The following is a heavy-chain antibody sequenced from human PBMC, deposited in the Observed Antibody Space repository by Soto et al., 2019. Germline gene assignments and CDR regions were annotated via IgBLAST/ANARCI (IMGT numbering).Heavy chain of an antibody. Sequence: SSETLSLTCTVSGGSISSGDYYWSWIRQPPGKGLEWIGYIYYSGSTYYNPSLKSRVTISVDTSKNQFSLKLSSVTAADTAAYYCARDLRIQLWSNFDYWGQGTLVTVSS. D-gene: IGHD5-18*01. J-gene: IGHJ4*02. CDR3: ARDLRIQLWSNFDY. V-gene: IGHV4-30-4*01. CDR1: GGSISSGDYY. CDR2: IYYSGST.